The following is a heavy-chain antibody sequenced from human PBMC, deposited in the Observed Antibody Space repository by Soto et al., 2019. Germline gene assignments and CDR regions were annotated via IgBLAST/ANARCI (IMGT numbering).Heavy chain of an antibody. CDR2: IYHSGST. V-gene: IGHV4-30-2*01. Sequence: SETLSLTCAVSGGSISSGGYSWSWIRQPPGKGLEWIGYIYHSGSTYYNPSLKSRVTISVDRSKNQFSLKLSSVTAADTAVYYCARGFERGYSYGYDYWGQGTLVTVSS. D-gene: IGHD5-18*01. CDR3: ARGFERGYSYGYDY. J-gene: IGHJ4*02. CDR1: GGSISSGGYS.